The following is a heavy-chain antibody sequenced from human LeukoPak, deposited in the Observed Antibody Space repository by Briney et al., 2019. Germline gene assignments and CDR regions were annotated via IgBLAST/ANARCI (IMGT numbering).Heavy chain of an antibody. J-gene: IGHJ4*02. V-gene: IGHV4-34*01. CDR1: GGSFSGYY. CDR3: ARGSATATDAYFDY. D-gene: IGHD5-18*01. CDR2: INHSGST. Sequence: PSETLSLTCAVYGGSFSGYYWSWIRQPPGKGLEWLGEINHSGSTNYNPSLKSRVTISVDTSKNQFSLKLSSVTAADTAVYYCARGSATATDAYFDYWGQGTLVTVSS.